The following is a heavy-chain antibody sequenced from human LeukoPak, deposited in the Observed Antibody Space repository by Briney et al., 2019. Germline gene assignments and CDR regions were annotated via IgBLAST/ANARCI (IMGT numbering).Heavy chain of an antibody. CDR3: AKSTRRIPAATMGFDY. D-gene: IGHD2-2*01. V-gene: IGHV3-23*01. CDR1: GFTFSSYA. CDR2: ISGGGGST. Sequence: PGGSMRLSCAASGFTFSSYAMSWVRQAPGMVLEWVSAISGGGGSTYYACSVKGRFTIASDNSKNTLYLQMNSLRAEDTAVYYCAKSTRRIPAATMGFDYWGQGTLVTVSS. J-gene: IGHJ4*02.